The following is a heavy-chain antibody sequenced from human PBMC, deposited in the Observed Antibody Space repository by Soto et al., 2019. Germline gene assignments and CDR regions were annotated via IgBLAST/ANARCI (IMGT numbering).Heavy chain of an antibody. CDR3: AKDENSYSDY. J-gene: IGHJ4*02. CDR2: ISYDGSNK. Sequence: ESGGGVVQPGRSLRLSCAASGFTFSSYGMHWVRQAPGKGLEWVAVISYDGSNKYYADSVKGRFTISRDNSKNTLYLQMNSLRAEDTAVYYCAKDENSYSDYWGQGTLVTVSS. V-gene: IGHV3-30*18. CDR1: GFTFSSYG. D-gene: IGHD3-10*01.